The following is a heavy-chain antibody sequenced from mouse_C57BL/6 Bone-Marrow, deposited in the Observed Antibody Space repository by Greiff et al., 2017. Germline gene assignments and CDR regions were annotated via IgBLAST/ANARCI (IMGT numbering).Heavy chain of an antibody. J-gene: IGHJ3*01. CDR2: ISSGGSYT. Sequence: DVKLQESGGDLVKPGGSLKLSCAASGFTFSSYGMSWVRQTPDKRLEWVATISSGGSYTYYPDSVKGRFTISRDNAKNTLYLQMSSLKSEDTAMYYCARGEYWGQGTLVTVSA. CDR3: ARGEY. CDR1: GFTFSSYG. V-gene: IGHV5-6*02.